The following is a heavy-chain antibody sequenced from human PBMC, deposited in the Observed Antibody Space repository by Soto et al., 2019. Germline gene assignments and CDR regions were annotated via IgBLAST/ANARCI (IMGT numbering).Heavy chain of an antibody. V-gene: IGHV3-23*01. Sequence: PGGSLRLSCAASGFTFSSYSLSWLRQAPGKGLEWVSGISDSGQTTHYKDSVKGRFTISRDNFKNTLYLQMNSLRAEDTAVYYCARDEYYTIGSGFDYWGQGTLVTVSS. CDR3: ARDEYYTIGSGFDY. J-gene: IGHJ4*02. D-gene: IGHD1-26*01. CDR2: ISDSGQTT. CDR1: GFTFSSYS.